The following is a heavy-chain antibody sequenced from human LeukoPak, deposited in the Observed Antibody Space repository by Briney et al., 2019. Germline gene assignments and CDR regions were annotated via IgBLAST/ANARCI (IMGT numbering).Heavy chain of an antibody. CDR2: ISGSGGST. Sequence: PGGSLRLSCAASGFTFSSYAMSWGPQAPGERLEWVSAISGSGGSTYYADSVKGRFTISRDTSENMLYLQMNSLRAEDTAVYYCAEDLYYYDSRTYYWGQGTLVTVSA. V-gene: IGHV3-23*01. D-gene: IGHD3-22*01. CDR3: AEDLYYYDSRTYY. CDR1: GFTFSSYA. J-gene: IGHJ4*02.